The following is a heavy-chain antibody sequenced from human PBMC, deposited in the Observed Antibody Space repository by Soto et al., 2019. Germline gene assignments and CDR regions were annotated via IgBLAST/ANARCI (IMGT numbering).Heavy chain of an antibody. CDR2: ISPLFRTP. V-gene: IGHV1-69*12. D-gene: IGHD3-3*02. J-gene: IGHJ6*02. Sequence: QVQLVQSGAEVKEPGSSVKVSCQASGGTFSSYALSWVRQAPGQGLEWMGGISPLFRTPDYAQKFQGRVTITADESTSTAYMELSSLRSEDTAIYYCARDNGRPQLGGNYYYITDVWGQGTTITVSS. CDR3: ARDNGRPQLGGNYYYITDV. CDR1: GGTFSSYA.